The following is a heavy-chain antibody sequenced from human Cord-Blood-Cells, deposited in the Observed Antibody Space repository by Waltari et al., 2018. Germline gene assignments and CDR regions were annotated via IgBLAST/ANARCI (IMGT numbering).Heavy chain of an antibody. CDR2: INAGNGNT. J-gene: IGHJ4*02. Sequence: QIQLVQSGAEVKKPGASVRVSCKASGYTFTSYALHWVRHATGQRLEWMGWINAGNGNTKYSQKFQGRVTITRDTSASTAYMELSSLRSEDTAVYYCARDYYGSGSFDYWGQGTLVTVSS. D-gene: IGHD3-10*01. CDR3: ARDYYGSGSFDY. CDR1: GYTFTSYA. V-gene: IGHV1-3*01.